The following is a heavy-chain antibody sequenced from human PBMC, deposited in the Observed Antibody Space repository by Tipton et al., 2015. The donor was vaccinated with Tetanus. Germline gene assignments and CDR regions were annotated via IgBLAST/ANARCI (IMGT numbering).Heavy chain of an antibody. CDR2: IHYSGST. CDR1: GASISGYY. CDR3: AIFNWGFEWYLDP. J-gene: IGHJ2*01. V-gene: IGHV4-59*01. Sequence: PGLVKPSETLSLTCTVSGASISGYYWNWIRQPPGKGLEWIGYIHYSGSTNYNPSLRSRVTLSIDTSKTQFSLNLISVTPADTAVYYCAIFNWGFEWYLDPWSRGTLVTVSS. D-gene: IGHD7-27*01.